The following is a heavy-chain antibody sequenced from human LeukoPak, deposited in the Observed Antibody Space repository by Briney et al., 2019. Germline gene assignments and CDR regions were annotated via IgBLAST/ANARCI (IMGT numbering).Heavy chain of an antibody. J-gene: IGHJ4*02. CDR2: INPSGGST. CDR3: ARFVPDDPFDY. V-gene: IGHV1-46*01. Sequence: ASVKVSCKASGYTFTSYYMHWVRQAPGQGLEWMGIINPSGGSTSYAQKFQGRVTITADESTSTAYMELSSLRSEDTAVYYCARFVPDDPFDYWGQGTLVTVSS. D-gene: IGHD1-1*01. CDR1: GYTFTSYY.